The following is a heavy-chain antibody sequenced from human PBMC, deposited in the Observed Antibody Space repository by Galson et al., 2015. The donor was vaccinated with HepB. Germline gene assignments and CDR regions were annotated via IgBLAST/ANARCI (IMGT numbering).Heavy chain of an antibody. D-gene: IGHD6-19*01. V-gene: IGHV3-33*01. CDR3: AREREAVADRGDYYYYYGMDV. CDR2: IWYDGSNK. CDR1: GFTFSSYG. Sequence: SLRLSCAASGFTFSSYGMHWVRQAPGKGLEWVAVIWYDGSNKYYADSVKGRFTISRDNSKNTLYLQMNSLRAEDTAVYYCAREREAVADRGDYYYYYGMDVWGQGTTVTVSS. J-gene: IGHJ6*02.